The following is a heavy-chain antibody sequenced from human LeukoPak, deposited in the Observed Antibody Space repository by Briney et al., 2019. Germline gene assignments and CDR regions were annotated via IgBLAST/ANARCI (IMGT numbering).Heavy chain of an antibody. J-gene: IGHJ5*02. CDR2: IYYSGST. D-gene: IGHD3-22*01. V-gene: IGHV4-59*01. CDR1: GDSISSYY. CDR3: ARRRRNSSGYSWFDP. Sequence: SETLSLTCTVSGDSISSYYWSWLRQPPGKGLEWIGYIYYSGSTNYNPSLKSRVTISVDTSKNQFSLKLSSVTAADTAVYYCARRRRNSSGYSWFDPWGQGTLVTVSS.